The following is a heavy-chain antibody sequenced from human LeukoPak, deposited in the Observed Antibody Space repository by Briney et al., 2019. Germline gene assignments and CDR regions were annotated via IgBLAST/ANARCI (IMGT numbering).Heavy chain of an antibody. V-gene: IGHV1-18*01. D-gene: IGHD2-2*02. CDR1: GYTFTSYG. Sequence: GXSVKVSCKASGYTFTSYGISWVRQAPGQGLEWMGWISAYNGNTNYAQKLQGRVTMTTDTSTSTAYMELRSLRSDDTAVYYCARDGPALQGVRYGMDVWGQGTTVTVSS. CDR3: ARDGPALQGVRYGMDV. J-gene: IGHJ6*02. CDR2: ISAYNGNT.